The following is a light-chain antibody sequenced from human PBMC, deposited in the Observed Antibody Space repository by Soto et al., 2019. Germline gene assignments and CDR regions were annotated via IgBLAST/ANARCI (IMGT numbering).Light chain of an antibody. CDR2: GAS. CDR3: QQSYT. J-gene: IGKJ5*01. CDR1: QSVSSSC. Sequence: EIVCTQSPGTLSLSPGERASLSCRASQSVSSSCLAWYQQKLGQAPRLLIYGASSRATGIPDRFSGSGSGTDFTLTISRLEPEDFAVYYCQQSYTFGQGSRLEIK. V-gene: IGKV3-20*01.